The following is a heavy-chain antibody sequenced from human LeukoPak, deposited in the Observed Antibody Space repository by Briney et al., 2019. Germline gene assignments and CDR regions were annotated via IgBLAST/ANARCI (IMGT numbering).Heavy chain of an antibody. CDR3: ARAQNDGFSTGYTGGFYYMDV. D-gene: IGHD3-9*01. J-gene: IGHJ6*03. Sequence: SETLSLTCTVSGGSISTSYWSWIRQPPGKGLEWIGYISNSGSTTYNPSLKSRLTISVYMSKKQFSLDLNSVTTADTAVYYCARAQNDGFSTGYTGGFYYMDVWGKGTTVSVSS. V-gene: IGHV4-59*01. CDR2: ISNSGST. CDR1: GGSISTSY.